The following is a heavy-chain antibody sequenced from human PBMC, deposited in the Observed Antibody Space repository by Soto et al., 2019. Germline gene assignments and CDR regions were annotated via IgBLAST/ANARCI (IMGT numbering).Heavy chain of an antibody. CDR1: GDSFSSSNW. J-gene: IGHJ4*02. CDR2: ILHTGDT. V-gene: IGHV4-4*02. CDR3: GRSPRRVEGNWYVDY. Sequence: QVQLQESGPGLVKPSGTLSLSCGVSGDSFSSSNWWTWIRQPPGKGLEWIGDILHTGDTELSPSHKSQMTISKDTSKKDFSLNMTPMTTADTAVYYCGRSPRRVEGNWYVDYWGPGDLVIVAS. D-gene: IGHD1-1*01.